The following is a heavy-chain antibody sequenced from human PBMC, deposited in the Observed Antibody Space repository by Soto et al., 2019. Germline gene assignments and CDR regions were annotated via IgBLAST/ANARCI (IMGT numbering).Heavy chain of an antibody. D-gene: IGHD6-13*01. CDR1: GGSISSSSYY. CDR3: ARQIAAAGTIHYYGMDV. CDR2: IYYSGST. J-gene: IGHJ6*02. V-gene: IGHV4-39*01. Sequence: SETLSLTCTVSGGSISSSSYYWGWIRQPPGKGLEWIGSIYYSGSTYYNPSLKSRVTISVDTSKNQFSLKLSSVTAADTAVYYCARQIAAAGTIHYYGMDVRGQGTTVTVSS.